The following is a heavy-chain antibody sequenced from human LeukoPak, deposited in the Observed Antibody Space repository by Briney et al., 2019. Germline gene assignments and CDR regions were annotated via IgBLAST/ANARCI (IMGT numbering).Heavy chain of an antibody. CDR2: IKEDGSEK. CDR3: ARDGGTYYHFWSGYRP. CDR1: GFTFSSHW. V-gene: IGHV3-7*03. Sequence: PGGSLRLSCAASGFTFSSHWMNWIRQAPGRGLECVASIKEDGSEKYYVDSVRDRFTISRDNAKNSVYLQMNSLRAEDTALYYCARDGGTYYHFWSGYRPWGQGTMVTVSS. D-gene: IGHD3-3*01. J-gene: IGHJ3*01.